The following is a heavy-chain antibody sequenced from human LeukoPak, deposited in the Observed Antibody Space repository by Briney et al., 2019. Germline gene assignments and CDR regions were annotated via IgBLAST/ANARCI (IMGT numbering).Heavy chain of an antibody. CDR1: SGSISSYY. Sequence: PSETLSLTCTVSSGSISSYYWSWIRQAPGKGLEWIGYIYYNGSTNYNPSLKSRVTISVDTSKNQFSLKLSSVTAADTAVYYCARGLMMAVAGRGEFHYWGQGTLVTVSS. D-gene: IGHD6-13*01. CDR3: ARGLMMAVAGRGEFHY. J-gene: IGHJ4*02. CDR2: IYYNGST. V-gene: IGHV4-59*01.